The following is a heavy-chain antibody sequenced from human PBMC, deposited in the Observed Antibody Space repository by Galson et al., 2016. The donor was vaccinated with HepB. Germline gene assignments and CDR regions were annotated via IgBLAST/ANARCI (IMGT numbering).Heavy chain of an antibody. Sequence: SLRLSCAASGFVFSDFSLNWVRQAPGKGLEWLSYIDATTRNIYYAESVRGRFTMSRDNAKNSLFLQMSSLRAEDTAVYYSAAPLTVFNFYGMDVWGKGTTVIVSS. CDR3: AAPLTVFNFYGMDV. V-gene: IGHV3-48*01. J-gene: IGHJ6*04. CDR1: GFVFSDFS. CDR2: IDATTRNI. D-gene: IGHD3-3*01.